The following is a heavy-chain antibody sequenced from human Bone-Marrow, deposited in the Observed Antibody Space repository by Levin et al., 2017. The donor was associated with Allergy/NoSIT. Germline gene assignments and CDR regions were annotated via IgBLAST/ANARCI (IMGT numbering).Heavy chain of an antibody. D-gene: IGHD3-22*01. CDR3: ARDSFSGYRYYYYYYGMDG. CDR1: GFTFSSYW. CDR2: IKQDGSEK. Sequence: GGSLRLSCAASGFTFSSYWMSWVRQAPGKGLEWVANIKQDGSEKYYVDSVKGRFTISRDNAKNSLYLQMNSLRAEDTAVYYCARDSFSGYRYYYYYYGMDGWGHGTTVTVSS. J-gene: IGHJ6*02. V-gene: IGHV3-7*01.